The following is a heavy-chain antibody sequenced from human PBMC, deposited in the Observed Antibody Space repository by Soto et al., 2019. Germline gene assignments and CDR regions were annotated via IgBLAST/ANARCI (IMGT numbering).Heavy chain of an antibody. CDR1: GFTFSSYV. V-gene: IGHV3-30*18. CDR3: AKDLAYDFWSGYWGAYYYYGMDV. CDR2: ISYDGSNK. D-gene: IGHD3-3*01. Sequence: GGSLRLSCAASGFTFSSYVMHWVRQAPGKGLEWVAVISYDGSNKYYADSVKGRFTISRDNSKNTLYLQMNSLRAEDTAVYYCAKDLAYDFWSGYWGAYYYYGMDVWGQGTTVTV. J-gene: IGHJ6*02.